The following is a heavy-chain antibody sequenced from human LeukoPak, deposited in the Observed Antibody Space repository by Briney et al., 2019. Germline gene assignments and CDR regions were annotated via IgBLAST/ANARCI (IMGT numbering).Heavy chain of an antibody. J-gene: IGHJ4*02. D-gene: IGHD4/OR15-4a*01. CDR2: IRYDGSNK. V-gene: IGHV3-30*02. CDR3: AKESSLWWNAGNDY. CDR1: GFTFSSYG. Sequence: GGSLRLSCAASGFTFSSYGMHWVRHAPGKGLEWVAFIRYDGSNKYYADSVKGRFTISRDNSKNTLYLQMNSLRAEDTAVYYCAKESSLWWNAGNDYWGQGTLVTVSS.